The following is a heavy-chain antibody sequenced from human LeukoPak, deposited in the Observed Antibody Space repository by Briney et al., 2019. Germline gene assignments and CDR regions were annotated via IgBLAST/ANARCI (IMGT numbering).Heavy chain of an antibody. CDR2: VSGTSEYI. CDR1: GFRFSTYS. Sequence: KPGGSLRLSCAASGFRFSTYSMIWVRQAPGKGLEWVSSVSGTSEYIYYADSVRGRFTISRDNAKNTVYLQMNSLRAEDTAVYYCARWYSSGWYSDYWGQGTLVTVSS. J-gene: IGHJ4*02. CDR3: ARWYSSGWYSDY. D-gene: IGHD6-19*01. V-gene: IGHV3-21*06.